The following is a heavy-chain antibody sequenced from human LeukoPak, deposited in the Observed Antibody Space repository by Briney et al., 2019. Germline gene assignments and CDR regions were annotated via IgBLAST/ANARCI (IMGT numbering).Heavy chain of an antibody. D-gene: IGHD2-21*02. CDR1: GDSVSSNSAA. CDR2: TYYRSKWYN. J-gene: IGHJ6*03. V-gene: IGHV6-1*01. CDR3: AGGEDCGGDSKYYYYYSMDV. Sequence: SQTLSLTCAISGDSVSSNSAAWNWIRQSPSRGLEWLGRTYYRSKWYNDYAVSVKSRITINPDTSKNQFSLQLNSVTPEDTAVYYCAGGEDCGGDSKYYYYYSMDVGGKGTTVTVSS.